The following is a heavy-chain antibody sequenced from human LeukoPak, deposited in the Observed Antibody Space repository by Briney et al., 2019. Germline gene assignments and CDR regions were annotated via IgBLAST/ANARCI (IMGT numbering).Heavy chain of an antibody. D-gene: IGHD4-23*01. CDR3: ARDYGGNTNFDY. CDR1: GFTFSSYA. V-gene: IGHV3-23*01. Sequence: PGGSLRLSCAASGFTFSSYAMSWVRQAPGKGLEWVSAISGSGGSTYYADSVKGRFTISRDNSKNTLYLQMNSLRSDDTAVYYCARDYGGNTNFDYWGQGTLVTVSS. J-gene: IGHJ4*02. CDR2: ISGSGGST.